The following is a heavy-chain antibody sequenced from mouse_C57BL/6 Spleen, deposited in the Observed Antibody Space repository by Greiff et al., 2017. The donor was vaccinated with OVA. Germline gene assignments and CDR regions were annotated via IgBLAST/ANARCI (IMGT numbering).Heavy chain of an antibody. CDR2: ISSGGSYT. J-gene: IGHJ1*03. CDR3: ARHAPTVVATWYFDV. D-gene: IGHD1-1*01. Sequence: DVMLVESGGDLVKPGGSLKLSCAASGFTFSSYGMSWVRQTPDKRLEWVATISSGGSYTYYPDSVKGRFTISRDNAKNTLYLQMSSLKSEDTAMYYCARHAPTVVATWYFDVWGTGTTVTVSS. CDR1: GFTFSSYG. V-gene: IGHV5-6*02.